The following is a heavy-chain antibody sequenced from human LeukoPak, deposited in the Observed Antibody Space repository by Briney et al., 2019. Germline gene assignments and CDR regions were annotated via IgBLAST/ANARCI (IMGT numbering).Heavy chain of an antibody. D-gene: IGHD3-9*01. CDR2: IIPILGIA. CDR3: AREEKVYDILSMDV. CDR1: GGTFSSYA. Sequence: SVKVSCKASGGTFSSYAISWVRQAPGQGLEWMGRIIPILGIANYAQKFQGRVTITAGKSTSTAYMELSSLRSEDTAVYYCAREEKVYDILSMDVWGQGTTVTVSS. V-gene: IGHV1-69*04. J-gene: IGHJ6*02.